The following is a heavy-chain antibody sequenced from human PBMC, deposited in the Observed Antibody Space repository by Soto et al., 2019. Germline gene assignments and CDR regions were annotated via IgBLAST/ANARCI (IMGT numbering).Heavy chain of an antibody. CDR1: GDSVSSNSAS. J-gene: IGHJ4*02. D-gene: IGHD1-7*01. V-gene: IGHV6-1*01. Sequence: SQTLSLTCGISGDSVSSNSASWNWVRQSPSGGLEWLGRTYYTSKWYSDYAVSVRGRITINPDTSKNQFSLQLDSVTPEDTAVYYCARKTATKSFDYWGQGTLVTVSS. CDR3: ARKTATKSFDY. CDR2: TYYTSKWYS.